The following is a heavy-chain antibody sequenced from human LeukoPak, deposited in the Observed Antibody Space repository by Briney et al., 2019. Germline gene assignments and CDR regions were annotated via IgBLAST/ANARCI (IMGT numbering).Heavy chain of an antibody. V-gene: IGHV3-11*04. J-gene: IGHJ4*02. CDR1: GFTFNDYS. D-gene: IGHD6-19*01. CDR3: ARESRQWLVLGGVDY. CDR2: IRSSGKSI. Sequence: GGSLRLSCAASGFTFNDYSMTWIRQAPGKGLEWVASIRSSGKSIYYADSVKGRFTISRDNAKNSLYLQMNSLRAEDTAAYYCARESRQWLVLGGVDYWGQGTLVTVSS.